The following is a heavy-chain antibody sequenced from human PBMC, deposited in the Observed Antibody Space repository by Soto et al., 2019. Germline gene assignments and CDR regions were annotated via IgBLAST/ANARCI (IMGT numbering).Heavy chain of an antibody. CDR1: GGTFSSYA. Sequence: QVQLVQSGAEVKKPGSSVKVSCKASGGTFSSYAISWVRQAPGQGLEWMGGIIHIFGTANYAQKFQGRVTITADEFTSTADMELSSLRSEDTAVYYWASVRIFGVVIPLGWYVALWGRGTVVAVSS. V-gene: IGHV1-69*01. CDR3: ASVRIFGVVIPLGWYVAL. J-gene: IGHJ2*01. CDR2: IIHIFGTA. D-gene: IGHD3-3*01.